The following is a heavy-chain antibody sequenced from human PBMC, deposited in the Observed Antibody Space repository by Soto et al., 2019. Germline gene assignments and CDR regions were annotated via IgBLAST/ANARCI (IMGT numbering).Heavy chain of an antibody. V-gene: IGHV3-30*18. CDR2: ISYDGRNK. J-gene: IGHJ6*02. Sequence: QVQLVESGGGVVQPGRSLRLSCAASGFTFSSYGMHWVRQVPGKGLEWVAVISYDGRNKYYADSVKGRFTITRDTSKNTLYLQIDSGGGVDRAVYYCAKTLLIRFGEFGYGRDVWGQGSTDTVS. CDR3: AKTLLIRFGEFGYGRDV. CDR1: GFTFSSYG. D-gene: IGHD3-10*01.